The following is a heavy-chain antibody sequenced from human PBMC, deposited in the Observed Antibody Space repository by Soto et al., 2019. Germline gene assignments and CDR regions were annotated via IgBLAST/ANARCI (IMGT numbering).Heavy chain of an antibody. CDR3: AKSHTGSFLNNHFDY. J-gene: IGHJ4*02. CDR2: ISGGGGAT. Sequence: GGSLRLSCAASGFTFSNYVMSWVRQVAGKGPEWVAVISGGGGATYYADSVKGRFTISRDNSKNTLFLQMNSPRADDTAVYFCAKSHTGSFLNNHFDYWGLGTLVTVSS. D-gene: IGHD1-26*01. CDR1: GFTFSNYV. V-gene: IGHV3-23*01.